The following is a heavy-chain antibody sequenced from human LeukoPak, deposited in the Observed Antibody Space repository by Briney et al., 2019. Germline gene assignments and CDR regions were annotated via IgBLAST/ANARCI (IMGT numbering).Heavy chain of an antibody. D-gene: IGHD3-16*02. CDR2: INPNSGGT. CDR3: ARDRGITFGGVIVAAYGMDV. Sequence: ASVKVSCKASGYTLTGYYMHWVRQAPGQGLEWMGWINPNSGGTNYAQKFQGRVTMTRDTSISTAYMELSRLRSDDTAVYYCARDRGITFGGVIVAAYGMDVWGQGTTVTVSS. J-gene: IGHJ6*02. CDR1: GYTLTGYY. V-gene: IGHV1-2*02.